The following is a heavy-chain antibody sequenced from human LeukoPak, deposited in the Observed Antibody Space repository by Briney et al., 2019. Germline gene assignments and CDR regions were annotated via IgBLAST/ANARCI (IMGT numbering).Heavy chain of an antibody. CDR2: ISSSSSYI. CDR3: AREYLGASSPRDY. V-gene: IGHV3-21*01. J-gene: IGHJ4*02. CDR1: GFTFSSYS. Sequence: PGGSLRLSCAASGFTFSSYSMNWVRQAPGKGLEWVSSISSSSSYIYYADSVKGRFTISRDNAKNSLYLQMNSLRAEDTAVYYCAREYLGASSPRDYWGQGTLVTVSS. D-gene: IGHD1-26*01.